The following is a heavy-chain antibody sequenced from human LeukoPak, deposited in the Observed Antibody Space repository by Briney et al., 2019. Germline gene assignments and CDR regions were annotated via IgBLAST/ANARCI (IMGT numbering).Heavy chain of an antibody. Sequence: PGGSLRLSCAASGFTFSSYAMSWVRQAPGKGLEWVAGISGSGGSTYYADSVKGRCTISRDHSKNTLYMPMNSLRAADTAVYYCAKDTQVFVVVIATDDFDIWGQGTMVPVSS. D-gene: IGHD2-21*01. CDR2: ISGSGGST. J-gene: IGHJ3*02. V-gene: IGHV3-23*01. CDR1: GFTFSSYA. CDR3: AKDTQVFVVVIATDDFDI.